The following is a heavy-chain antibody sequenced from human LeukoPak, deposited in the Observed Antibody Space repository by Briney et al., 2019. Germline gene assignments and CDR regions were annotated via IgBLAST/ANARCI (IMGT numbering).Heavy chain of an antibody. V-gene: IGHV4-34*01. CDR2: IDHSGST. D-gene: IGHD6-19*01. CDR3: ARGRGIAVAGKSAHGY. Sequence: SETLSLTCAVYAESFSDYYWNWIRQPPGKGLEWTGEIDHSGSTSYNPSLKSRVTISIDTSKNQFSLKLSSVTAADTAVYYCARGRGIAVAGKSAHGYWGQGTLVTVSS. J-gene: IGHJ4*02. CDR1: AESFSDYY.